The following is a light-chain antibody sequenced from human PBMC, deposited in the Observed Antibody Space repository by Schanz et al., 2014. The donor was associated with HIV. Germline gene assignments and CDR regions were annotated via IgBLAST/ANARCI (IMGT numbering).Light chain of an antibody. V-gene: IGKV3-20*01. CDR1: QTVSSSS. J-gene: IGKJ3*01. CDR2: GAS. Sequence: EIVLTQSPDTLSLSPGERATLSCRASQTVSSSSLAWYQQKPGQSPRLLIYGASTRATGIPARFSGSGSGTEFTLTISSLQSEDFAVYYCQHYGSSFGPGTKVDLK. CDR3: QHYGSS.